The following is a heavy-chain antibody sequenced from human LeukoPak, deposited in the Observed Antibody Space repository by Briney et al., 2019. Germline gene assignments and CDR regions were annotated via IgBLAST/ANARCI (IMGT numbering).Heavy chain of an antibody. J-gene: IGHJ4*02. D-gene: IGHD1-26*01. CDR3: AKADGRSGSYVHFDY. CDR1: GFSFSAYP. CDR2: ISASGDVT. Sequence: GGSLRLSCAASGFSFSAYPMGWVRQAPGKGLQWLSGISASGDVTFHADRVKGRFAISRDNSKNTLYLQMTGLRAGDTAEYYCAKADGRSGSYVHFDYWGQGTLVTVSS. V-gene: IGHV3-23*01.